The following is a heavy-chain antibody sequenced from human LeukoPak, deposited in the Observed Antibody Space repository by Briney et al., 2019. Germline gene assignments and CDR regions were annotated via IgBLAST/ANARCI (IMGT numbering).Heavy chain of an antibody. V-gene: IGHV3-23*01. D-gene: IGHD1-26*01. Sequence: GGSLRLSCAASGFNFNIYTMSWVRQAQGKGLEWISAVGSGGTRYYADSVKGRFTISRDNSANTVSLQMDCLRADDTAMYYCAKMRGMPREAYHFDRWGQGTLVAVSS. CDR3: AKMRGMPREAYHFDR. J-gene: IGHJ4*02. CDR1: GFNFNIYT. CDR2: VGSGGTR.